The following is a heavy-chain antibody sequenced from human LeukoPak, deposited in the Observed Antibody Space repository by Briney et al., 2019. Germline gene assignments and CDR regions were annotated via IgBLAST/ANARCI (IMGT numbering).Heavy chain of an antibody. CDR2: IYHSGST. D-gene: IGHD5-12*01. J-gene: IGHJ4*02. V-gene: IGHV4-38-2*01. CDR1: GYSISSGYY. Sequence: PSETLSLTCAVSGYSISSGYYWGWIRQPPGKGLEWIGNIYHSGSTYKNPSLKSRVTISLDTSKNQFSLKLSSVTAADTAVYYCARQAISGYDPPPFDSWGQGTLVTVSS. CDR3: ARQAISGYDPPPFDS.